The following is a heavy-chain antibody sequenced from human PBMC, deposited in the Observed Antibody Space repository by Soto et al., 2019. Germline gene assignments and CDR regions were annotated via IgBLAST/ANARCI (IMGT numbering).Heavy chain of an antibody. J-gene: IGHJ5*02. Sequence: SETLSLTCTVSGGSISSYYWSWIRQPPGKGLEWIGYIYYSGSTNYNPSLKSRVTISVDTSKNQFSLKLSSVTAADTAVYYCARGSIAARRVGWFDPRGQGTLVTVSS. CDR1: GGSISSYY. D-gene: IGHD6-6*01. V-gene: IGHV4-59*01. CDR2: IYYSGST. CDR3: ARGSIAARRVGWFDP.